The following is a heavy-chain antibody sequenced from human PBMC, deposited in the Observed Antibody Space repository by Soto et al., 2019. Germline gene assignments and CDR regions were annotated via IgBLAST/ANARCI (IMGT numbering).Heavy chain of an antibody. V-gene: IGHV3-30*03. J-gene: IGHJ4*02. D-gene: IGHD6-13*01. CDR3: ARVMYSEDIWPPFDY. Sequence: GGSLGLSWAASGFTFSSYGMHWVRQAPGKGLEWVAVISYDGSNKYYADSVKGRFTISRDNSKNTLYLQMNSLRAEDTAVYYCARVMYSEDIWPPFDYWGQGPLVTVSS. CDR1: GFTFSSYG. CDR2: ISYDGSNK.